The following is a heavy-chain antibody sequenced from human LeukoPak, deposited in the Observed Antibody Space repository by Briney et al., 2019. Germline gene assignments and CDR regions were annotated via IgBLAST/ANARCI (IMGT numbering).Heavy chain of an antibody. J-gene: IGHJ5*02. CDR1: GYTFTGYY. CDR2: INPNSGGT. D-gene: IGHD2-8*01. V-gene: IGHV1-2*02. Sequence: GASVKVPCNASGYTFTGYYMHWVRQAPGQGLEWMGWINPNSGGTNYAQKFQGRVTMTRDTSISTAYMELSRLRSDDTAVYYCARGVTDIVLMVYAIGKNWFDPWGQGTLVTVSS. CDR3: ARGVTDIVLMVYAIGKNWFDP.